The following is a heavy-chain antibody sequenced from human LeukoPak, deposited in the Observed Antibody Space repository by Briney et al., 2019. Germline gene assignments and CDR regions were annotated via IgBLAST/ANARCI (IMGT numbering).Heavy chain of an antibody. CDR1: GFTLWDFG. CDR2: ISGDAHST. CDR3: VKDAPLPFDF. Sequence: GGSLLLPCSAPGFTLWDFGMRWGRQAPGEGGEGVSAISGDAHSTYYADSLKGRFTISRDNSKNTLYLQMNSLRAADTATYFCVKDAPLPFDFWGQGALVIVSS. V-gene: IGHV3-23*01. J-gene: IGHJ4*02.